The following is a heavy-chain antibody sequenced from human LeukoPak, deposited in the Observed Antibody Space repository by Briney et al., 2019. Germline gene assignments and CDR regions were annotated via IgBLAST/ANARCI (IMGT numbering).Heavy chain of an antibody. Sequence: SETLSLTCSVSGGSISSYYWSWIRQPPGKGLEWIGNIFYSGSTYYSPSLRSRVTISLDTSRNQFSLKLNSVTAADTAVYYCAKSNGYGLVDIWGQGTMVTVSS. CDR2: IFYSGST. D-gene: IGHD3-10*01. CDR1: GGSISSYY. J-gene: IGHJ3*02. V-gene: IGHV4-59*12. CDR3: AKSNGYGLVDI.